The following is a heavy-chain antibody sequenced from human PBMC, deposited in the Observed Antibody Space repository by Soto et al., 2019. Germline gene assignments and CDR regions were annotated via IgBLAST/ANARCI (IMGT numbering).Heavy chain of an antibody. CDR2: VSYDGSRQ. Sequence: XGSLRLACSAAGFTFRTYGMHWVRQAPGKGLEWVAVVSYDGSRQYYRESVRGRFIISRDNSKNTLSLQMNSLRPEDTSVYFCAKGQIPGSTGSPGYFDYWGQGAVVTVSS. V-gene: IGHV3-30*18. CDR3: AKGQIPGSTGSPGYFDY. D-gene: IGHD2-2*03. CDR1: GFTFRTYG. J-gene: IGHJ4*02.